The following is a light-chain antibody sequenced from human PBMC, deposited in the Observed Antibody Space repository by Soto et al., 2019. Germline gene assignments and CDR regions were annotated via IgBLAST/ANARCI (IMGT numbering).Light chain of an antibody. CDR1: QSVSNY. CDR2: DAS. V-gene: IGKV3D-15*01. Sequence: EIVVTQSPATLSVSPGERATLSCRASQSVSNYLAWYQQRRGQAPRLLIYDASNRATGIPARFSGSGSGTEFTLTISSLQSEDFAVYYCQQYNNWPPTFGQGTRLEIK. CDR3: QQYNNWPPT. J-gene: IGKJ5*01.